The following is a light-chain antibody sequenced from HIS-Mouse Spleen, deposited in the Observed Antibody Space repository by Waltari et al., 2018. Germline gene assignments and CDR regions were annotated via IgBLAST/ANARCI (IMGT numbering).Light chain of an antibody. V-gene: IGLV2-23*02. CDR1: SSDVGGYNY. CDR2: EVS. Sequence: QSALTQPASVSGSPGQSITISCTGTSSDVGGYNYVSWYQQHPGKAPKLMIYEVSNRPSGVSNRFSGSKSGKTASLTISGLQAEDEADYYCCSYAGSSTWVFGGGTKLTVL. J-gene: IGLJ3*02. CDR3: CSYAGSSTWV.